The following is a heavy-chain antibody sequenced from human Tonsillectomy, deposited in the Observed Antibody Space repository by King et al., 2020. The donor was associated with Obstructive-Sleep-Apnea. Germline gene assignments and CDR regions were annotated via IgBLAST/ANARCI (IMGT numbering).Heavy chain of an antibody. J-gene: IGHJ6*02. CDR3: AGLNDGGQFYYYYGLEV. CDR1: GFTLSDYY. D-gene: IGHD1-1*01. Sequence: VQLVESGGGLVKPGGSLRLSCAASGFTLSDYYMSWIRQAPGKGLEWVSYISSSGSDTNYADSVKGRFTISRDNAKNSLSLQMNSLRAEDTALYYCAGLNDGGQFYYYYGLEVWGQGTTVTVSS. V-gene: IGHV3-11*06. CDR2: ISSSGSDT.